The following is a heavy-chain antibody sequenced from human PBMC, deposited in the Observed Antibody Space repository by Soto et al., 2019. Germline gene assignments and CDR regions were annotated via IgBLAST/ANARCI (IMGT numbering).Heavy chain of an antibody. Sequence: GGSLRLSCAASGFIFSNAWMSWVRQAPGKGLEWVGRIKSKTDGGTTDYAAPVKGRFTISRDDSKNTLYLQMNSLKTEDTAVYYCTSGYYYESSAYYYWGRGTLVTVSS. CDR1: GFIFSNAW. J-gene: IGHJ4*01. CDR3: TSGYYYESSAYYY. D-gene: IGHD3-22*01. V-gene: IGHV3-15*01. CDR2: IKSKTDGGTT.